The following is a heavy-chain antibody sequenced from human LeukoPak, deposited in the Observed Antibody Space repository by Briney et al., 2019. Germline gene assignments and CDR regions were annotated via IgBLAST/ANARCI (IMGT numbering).Heavy chain of an antibody. V-gene: IGHV1-2*04. D-gene: IGHD4-23*01. Sequence: GASVKVSCKASGYTFTGYYMHWVRQAPGQGLEWMGWINPNSGGTNYAQKFQGWVTMTRDTSISTAYMELSSLRSEDMAVYYCASPVVTLKKAFDIWGQGTMVTVSS. CDR2: INPNSGGT. J-gene: IGHJ3*02. CDR1: GYTFTGYY. CDR3: ASPVVTLKKAFDI.